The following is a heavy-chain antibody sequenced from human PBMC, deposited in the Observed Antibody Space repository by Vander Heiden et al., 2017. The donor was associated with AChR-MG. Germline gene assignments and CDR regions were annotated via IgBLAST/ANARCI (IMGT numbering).Heavy chain of an antibody. CDR3: ATSAGEGFSNTPSGYWFGFDP. D-gene: IGHD2-15*01. J-gene: IGHJ5*02. V-gene: IGHV4-59*01. CDR2: LYYTGST. Sequence: QVQLQESGPGLVKPSETLSLTCSVPGGSIGRYYWSWIRQTPGKGLEWIGTLYYTGSTNYNPSLKSRVTISVDTSKNQFSLKLNSVTAADTAVYYCATSAGEGFSNTPSGYWFGFDPWGQGTLVTVSS. CDR1: GGSIGRYY.